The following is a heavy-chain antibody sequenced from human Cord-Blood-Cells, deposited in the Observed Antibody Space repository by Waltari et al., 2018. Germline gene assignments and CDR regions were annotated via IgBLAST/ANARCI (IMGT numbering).Heavy chain of an antibody. CDR2: IIPIFGTA. D-gene: IGHD2-15*01. J-gene: IGHJ6*02. CDR1: GGTFSSYA. V-gene: IGHV1-69*01. CDR3: ASGLLGYCSGGSCYNYYYYGMDV. Sequence: QVQLVQSGAEVKKPGSSVKVSCKASGGTFSSYAISWVRQAPGQGLEWMGGIIPIFGTANFTQKCQGRVTITADESTSTAYMELSSLRSEDTAVYYCASGLLGYCSGGSCYNYYYYGMDVWGQGTTVTVSS.